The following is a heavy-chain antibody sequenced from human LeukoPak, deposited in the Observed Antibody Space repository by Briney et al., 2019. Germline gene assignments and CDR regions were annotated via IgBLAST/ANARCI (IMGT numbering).Heavy chain of an antibody. J-gene: IGHJ3*02. CDR3: AKYAVTTSSSAFDI. CDR2: FSNTGST. Sequence: GGSLRLSCAASGFAFGSHAMIWVRQAPGKGLEWVSTFSNTGSTYYADSVKGRFTISRDNSKNPLYLQMNSLRAEDTAVYYCAKYAVTTSSSAFDIWGQGTMVTVSS. CDR1: GFAFGSHA. D-gene: IGHD4-17*01. V-gene: IGHV3-23*01.